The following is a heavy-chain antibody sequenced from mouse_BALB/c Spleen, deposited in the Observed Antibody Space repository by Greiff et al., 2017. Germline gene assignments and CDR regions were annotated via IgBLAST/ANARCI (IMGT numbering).Heavy chain of an antibody. V-gene: IGHV3-6*02. CDR3: ARLGYFDY. D-gene: IGHD3-3*01. CDR1: GYSITSGYY. J-gene: IGHJ2*01. Sequence: DVQLVESGPGLVKPSQSLSLTCSVTGYSITSGYYWNWIRQFPGNKLEWMGYISYDGSNNYNPSLKNRISITRDTSKNQFFLKLNSVTTEDTATYYCARLGYFDYWGQGTTLTVSS. CDR2: ISYDGSN.